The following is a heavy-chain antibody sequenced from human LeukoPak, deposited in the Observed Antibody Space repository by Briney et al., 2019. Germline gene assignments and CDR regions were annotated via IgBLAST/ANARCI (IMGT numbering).Heavy chain of an antibody. D-gene: IGHD4-17*01. J-gene: IGHJ4*02. Sequence: PSETLSLTCTVSGGSISSYYWSWIRQPPGKGLEWIGYIYYSGSTNYNPSLKSRVTISVDTSKNQFSLKLSSVTAADTAVYYCARGRGFYGDPGIFDYWGQGTLVTVSS. V-gene: IGHV4-59*01. CDR3: ARGRGFYGDPGIFDY. CDR2: IYYSGST. CDR1: GGSISSYY.